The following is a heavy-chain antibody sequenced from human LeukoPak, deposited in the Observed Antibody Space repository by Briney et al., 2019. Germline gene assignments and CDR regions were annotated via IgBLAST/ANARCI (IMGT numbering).Heavy chain of an antibody. CDR2: ISGSGGST. Sequence: GGSLRLSCAASGFTFSSYSMNWVRQAPGKGLEWVSAISGSGGSTYYADSVKGRFTISRDNSKNTLYLQMNSLRAEDTAVYYCAKGRRKAYYYDSSGSRPPDYWGQGTLVTVSS. J-gene: IGHJ4*02. CDR1: GFTFSSYS. V-gene: IGHV3-23*01. CDR3: AKGRRKAYYYDSSGSRPPDY. D-gene: IGHD3-22*01.